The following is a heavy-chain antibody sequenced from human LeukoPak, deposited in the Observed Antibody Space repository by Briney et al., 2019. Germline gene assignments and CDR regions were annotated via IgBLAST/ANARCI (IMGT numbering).Heavy chain of an antibody. CDR1: GGSISSSSYY. CDR3: ARDRSVLLWFGELYPGPGWFDP. V-gene: IGHV4-39*07. Sequence: KPSETLSLTCTVSGGSISSSSYYWGWIRQPPGKGLEWIGSIYYSGSTYYNPSLKSRVTISVDTSKNQFSLKLSSVTAADTAVYYCARDRSVLLWFGELYPGPGWFDPWGQGTLVTVSS. J-gene: IGHJ5*02. D-gene: IGHD3-10*01. CDR2: IYYSGST.